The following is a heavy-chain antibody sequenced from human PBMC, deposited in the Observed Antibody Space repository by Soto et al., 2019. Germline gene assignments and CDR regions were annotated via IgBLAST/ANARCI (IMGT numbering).Heavy chain of an antibody. D-gene: IGHD1-1*01. Sequence: PSETLSLTCTVSGGSISSYYWSWIRQPPGKGLEWIGYIYYSGSTNYNPSLRSRVTISVDTSKPQFSLKLSSVTAADTAVYYCARERILDPPAPYYYYGMDVWGQGTTVTVSS. V-gene: IGHV4-59*01. J-gene: IGHJ6*02. CDR1: GGSISSYY. CDR2: IYYSGST. CDR3: ARERILDPPAPYYYYGMDV.